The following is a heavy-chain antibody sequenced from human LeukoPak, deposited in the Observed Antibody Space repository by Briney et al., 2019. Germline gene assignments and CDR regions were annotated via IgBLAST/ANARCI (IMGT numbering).Heavy chain of an antibody. CDR2: IILIFGTA. D-gene: IGHD6-6*01. J-gene: IGHJ4*02. CDR1: GGTFSSYA. Sequence: SVKVSCKASGGTFSSYAISWVRQAPGQGLEWMGGIILIFGTANYAQKFQGRVTITTDESTSTAYMELSSLRSEDTAVYYCARGVSGSSPHFDYWGQGTLVTVSS. V-gene: IGHV1-69*05. CDR3: ARGVSGSSPHFDY.